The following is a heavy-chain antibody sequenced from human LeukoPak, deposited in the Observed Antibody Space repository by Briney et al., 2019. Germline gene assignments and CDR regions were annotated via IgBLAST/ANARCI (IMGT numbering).Heavy chain of an antibody. CDR3: ARGGYSGSYFAY. CDR2: ISSGGSTI. Sequence: GGSLRLSCAASGFTFSHYEMNWVRQAPGKGLEWASYISSGGSTIYYADSVRGRFTISRDNAKNSLYVQMNSLRAEDTALYYCARGGYSGSYFAYWGQGTLVTVSS. J-gene: IGHJ4*02. CDR1: GFTFSHYE. D-gene: IGHD1-26*01. V-gene: IGHV3-48*03.